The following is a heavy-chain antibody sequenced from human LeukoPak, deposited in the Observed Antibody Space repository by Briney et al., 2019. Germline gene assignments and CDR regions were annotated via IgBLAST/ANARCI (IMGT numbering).Heavy chain of an antibody. D-gene: IGHD5-24*01. Sequence: PSETLSLTCTVSGGSISSYYWSWIRRPPGKGLEWIGYISYTGGTNYNPSLKSRVTISVDTSKNQFSLKLSSVTAADTAVYYCARVPPLSRPYTGNNYYFDYWGQGTLVTVSS. CDR1: GGSISSYY. CDR3: ARVPPLSRPYTGNNYYFDY. V-gene: IGHV4-59*01. CDR2: ISYTGGT. J-gene: IGHJ4*02.